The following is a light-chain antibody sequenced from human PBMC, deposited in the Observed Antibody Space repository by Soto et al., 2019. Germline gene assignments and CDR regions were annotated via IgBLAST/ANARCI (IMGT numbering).Light chain of an antibody. CDR3: QQYDSSPRT. CDR2: GPS. J-gene: IGKJ1*01. V-gene: IGKV3-20*01. CDR1: QSISSSY. Sequence: DIVLTQSPGTLSLSPGERATLSCRASQSISSSYLAWYQQKPGQAPRLLIYGPSSRATGIPDRFSGSGSGTDFTLTINRLEPEDFAVYYCQQYDSSPRTFGQGTKVDNK.